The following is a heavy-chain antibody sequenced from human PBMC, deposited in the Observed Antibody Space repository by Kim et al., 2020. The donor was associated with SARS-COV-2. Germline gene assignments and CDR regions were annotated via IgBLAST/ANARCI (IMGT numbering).Heavy chain of an antibody. CDR3: ARSRLPDGMDV. CDR2: IIPIFGPP. CDR1: GGTFSNFG. Sequence: SVKVSCKASGGTFSNFGFNWVRQGPGQGLEWMVGIIPIFGPPNYAKKFQGRVSITADESSNTAFMELSSLRPDDTALYFCARSRLPDGMDVWGQGTTVTVSS. J-gene: IGHJ6*02. V-gene: IGHV1-69*13.